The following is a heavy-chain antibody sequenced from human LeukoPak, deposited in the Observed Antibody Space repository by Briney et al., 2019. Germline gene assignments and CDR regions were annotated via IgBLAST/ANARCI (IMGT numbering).Heavy chain of an antibody. J-gene: IGHJ4*02. D-gene: IGHD2-2*01. CDR3: AKAAHLSSTSCYDY. V-gene: IGHV3-9*01. Sequence: AGGSLRLSRAASGFTFDDYTMHWVRQAPGKGLEWVSGISWNSGSIGYADSVKGRFTISRDNAKNSLYLQMNSLRAEDTALYYCAKAAHLSSTSCYDYWGQGTLVTVSS. CDR2: ISWNSGSI. CDR1: GFTFDDYT.